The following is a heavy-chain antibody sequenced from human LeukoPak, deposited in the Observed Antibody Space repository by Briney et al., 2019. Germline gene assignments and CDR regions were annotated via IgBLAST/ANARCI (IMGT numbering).Heavy chain of an antibody. CDR1: GFTFSSYA. CDR3: AKSRYDFWSGPDAFDI. D-gene: IGHD3-3*01. Sequence: PGGSLRLSCAASGFTFSSYAMSWVRQAPGKGLEWVSAISGSGGSTYYADSVKGRFTISRDNSKNTLYLQMNSLRAEDTAVYYCAKSRYDFWSGPDAFDIWGQGTMVTVSS. J-gene: IGHJ3*02. V-gene: IGHV3-23*01. CDR2: ISGSGGST.